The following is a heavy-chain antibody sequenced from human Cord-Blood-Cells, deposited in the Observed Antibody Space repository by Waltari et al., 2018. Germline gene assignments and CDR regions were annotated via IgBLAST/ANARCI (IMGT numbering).Heavy chain of an antibody. CDR2: IYYSGST. CDR3: ARAWGWNWYFDL. V-gene: IGHV4-59*01. CDR1: GGSISSDY. Sequence: QVQLQESGPGLVKPSETLSLTCTVSGGSISSDYWSWIRQPPGKGLEWIGYIYYSGSTNYHPSLKSRVTISVDTSKNQFSLKLSSVTAADTAVYYCARAWGWNWYFDLWGRGTLVTVSS. D-gene: IGHD7-27*01. J-gene: IGHJ2*01.